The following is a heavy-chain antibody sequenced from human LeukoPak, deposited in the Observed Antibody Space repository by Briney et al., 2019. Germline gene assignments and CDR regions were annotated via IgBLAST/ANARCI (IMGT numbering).Heavy chain of an antibody. D-gene: IGHD6-13*01. CDR3: ARQDGIAAAMFDP. J-gene: IGHJ5*02. V-gene: IGHV5-51*01. Sequence: GESLKISCKGSGYSFISYWIGWVRQMPGKGLEWMEIIYPGDSDTRYSPSFQGHVIISADKSISTAYLQWSSLKASDTAMYYCARQDGIAAAMFDPWGQGTLVTVSS. CDR2: IYPGDSDT. CDR1: GYSFISYW.